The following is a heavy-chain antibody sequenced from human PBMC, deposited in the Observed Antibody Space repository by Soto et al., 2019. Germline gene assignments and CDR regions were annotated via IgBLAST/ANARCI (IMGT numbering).Heavy chain of an antibody. CDR1: GFTFSSYG. V-gene: IGHV3-30*18. J-gene: IGHJ5*01. D-gene: IGHD3-22*01. CDR3: AKEEMVMYNWFDS. Sequence: GGSLRLSCAASGFTFSSYGMHWVRQAPGKGLEWVAVISYDGSNKYYADSVKGRFTISRDNSKNTLYLQMNSLRAEDTAVYYCAKEEMVMYNWFDSWGQGTLVTVS. CDR2: ISYDGSNK.